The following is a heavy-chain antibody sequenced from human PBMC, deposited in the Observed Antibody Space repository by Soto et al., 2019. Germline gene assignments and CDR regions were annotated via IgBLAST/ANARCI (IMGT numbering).Heavy chain of an antibody. J-gene: IGHJ4*02. CDR2: IYYSGNT. CDR3: AREGGESSDGLYYFDS. V-gene: IGHV4-39*07. D-gene: IGHD3-16*01. CDR1: GGSISSSSYY. Sequence: PSETLSLTCTVSGGSISSSSYYWGWIRQPPGKGLEWIGSIYYSGNTDYNPSLKSRLAISIDTSKNQFSLKLSSVTAADTAVYFCAREGGESSDGLYYFDSWGQGSQVTVSS.